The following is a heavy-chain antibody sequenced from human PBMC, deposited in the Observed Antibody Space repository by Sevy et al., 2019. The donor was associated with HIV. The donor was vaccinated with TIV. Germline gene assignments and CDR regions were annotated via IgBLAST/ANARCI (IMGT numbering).Heavy chain of an antibody. V-gene: IGHV3-11*06. D-gene: IGHD3-3*01. Sequence: GGSLRLSCAASGFTFSDYYMSWIRQAPGKGLEWVSYISSSSSYTNYADSVKGRFTISRDNAKNSLYLQMNSLRAKDTAVYYCARVPAYYDFWSGYEPYFDYWGQGTLVTVSS. J-gene: IGHJ4*02. CDR2: ISSSSSYT. CDR1: GFTFSDYY. CDR3: ARVPAYYDFWSGYEPYFDY.